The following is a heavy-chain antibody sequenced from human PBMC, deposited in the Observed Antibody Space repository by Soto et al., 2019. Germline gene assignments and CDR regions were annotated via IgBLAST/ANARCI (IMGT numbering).Heavy chain of an antibody. CDR1: GYTFSSYA. CDR2: ISGSGGST. Sequence: GGSLRLSCASSGYTFSSYAMSWVRQAPGKGLEWVSAISGSGGSTYYADSVKGRFTISRDNSKNTLYLQMNSLRAEDTAVYYCAKRAVYGSGTYYYYGMDVWGQGTTVTVSS. CDR3: AKRAVYGSGTYYYYGMDV. J-gene: IGHJ6*02. D-gene: IGHD3-10*01. V-gene: IGHV3-23*01.